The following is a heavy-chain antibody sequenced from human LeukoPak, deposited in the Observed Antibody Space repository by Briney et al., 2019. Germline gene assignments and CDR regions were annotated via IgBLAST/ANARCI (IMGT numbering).Heavy chain of an antibody. V-gene: IGHV3-23*01. CDR3: AKEYYYGSGSYYTDAFDI. Sequence: GGSLRLSCAVSGLTFSIYGMHWVRQAPGKGLEWVSAISGSGGSTYYADSVKGRFTISRDNSKNTLYLQMNSLRAEDTAVYYCAKEYYYGSGSYYTDAFDIWGQGTMVTVSS. CDR2: ISGSGGST. CDR1: GLTFSIYG. J-gene: IGHJ3*02. D-gene: IGHD3-10*01.